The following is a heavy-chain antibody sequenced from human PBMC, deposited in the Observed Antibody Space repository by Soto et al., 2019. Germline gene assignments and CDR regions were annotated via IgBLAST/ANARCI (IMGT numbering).Heavy chain of an antibody. J-gene: IGHJ5*01. CDR3: AREVVTVTTLGWFDS. CDR2: IVPIFGTT. V-gene: IGHV1-69*06. Sequence: SVKVSCKASGDTFNNYAISWMRQTPGRGLEWLGEIVPIFGTTNYPQEFQGRVTITADTSTSTAYVELSRLISEDTAIYYCAREVVTVTTLGWFDSWGQGTLVTVSS. CDR1: GDTFNNYA. D-gene: IGHD2-21*02.